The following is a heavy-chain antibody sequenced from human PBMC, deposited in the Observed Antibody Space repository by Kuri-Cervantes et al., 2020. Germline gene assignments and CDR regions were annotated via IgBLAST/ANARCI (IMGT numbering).Heavy chain of an antibody. D-gene: IGHD3-10*01. J-gene: IGHJ4*02. CDR2: IHYSGST. CDR1: GGSISSSSYY. Sequence: SETLSLTCTVSGGSISSSSYYWVWICQPPGKGLEWIGYIHYSGSTNYNPSLKSRVTISVDTSKNQFSLKLSSVTAADTAVYYCARVGSKLLIDYWGQGTLVTVSS. CDR3: ARVGSKLLIDY. V-gene: IGHV4-61*05.